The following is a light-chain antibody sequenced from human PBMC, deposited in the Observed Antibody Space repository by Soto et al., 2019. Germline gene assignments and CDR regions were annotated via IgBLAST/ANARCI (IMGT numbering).Light chain of an antibody. CDR3: SSYTSSSTLDWV. Sequence: QSALTQPASVSGSPGQSITISCTGTSSDVGGYNYVSWYQQHPGKAPKLMIYDVSNRPSGVSNRFSGSKSGNTASLTISGLQAEDEADYSCSSYTSSSTLDWVFGGGTKLTVL. CDR2: DVS. V-gene: IGLV2-14*01. J-gene: IGLJ3*02. CDR1: SSDVGGYNY.